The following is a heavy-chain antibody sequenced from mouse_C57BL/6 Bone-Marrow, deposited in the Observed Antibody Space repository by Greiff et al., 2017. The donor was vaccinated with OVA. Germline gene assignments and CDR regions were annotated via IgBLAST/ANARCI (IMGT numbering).Heavy chain of an antibody. CDR1: GFSLTSYG. V-gene: IGHV2-3*01. J-gene: IGHJ1*03. D-gene: IGHD2-4*01. Sequence: VMLVESGPGLVAPSQSLSITCTVSGFSLTSYGVSWVRQPPGKGLEWLGVIWGDGSTNYHSALISRLSISKDNSKSQVFLKLNSLPTDDTATYYCAKEEDDYDDWYFDVWGTGTTVTVSS. CDR3: AKEEDDYDDWYFDV. CDR2: IWGDGST.